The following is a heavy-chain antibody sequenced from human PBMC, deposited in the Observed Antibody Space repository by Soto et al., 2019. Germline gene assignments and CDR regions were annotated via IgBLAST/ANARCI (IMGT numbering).Heavy chain of an antibody. J-gene: IGHJ4*02. Sequence: SETLSLTCAVYGGSFSGYYWSWIRQPPGKGLEWIGEINHSGSTNYNPSLKSRVTISVDTSKNQFSLKLSSVTVADTAVYYCAAAPETYSPAGYYVNYFGTWGQGTLVTVSS. CDR3: AAAPETYSPAGYYVNYFGT. D-gene: IGHD3-22*01. CDR1: GGSFSGYY. CDR2: INHSGST. V-gene: IGHV4-34*01.